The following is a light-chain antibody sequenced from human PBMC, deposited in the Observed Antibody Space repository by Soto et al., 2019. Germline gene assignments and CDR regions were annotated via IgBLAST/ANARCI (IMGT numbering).Light chain of an antibody. V-gene: IGLV1-40*01. CDR1: SSNIGAGFD. Sequence: QSVLTQPHSVSGAPGQRLTISCAGTSSNIGAGFDVHWYQQLPGTAPKLLIYANDDRPSGVPDRFSGSTSGTSASLAITGLQAEDAADYYCSTLDASLSGYVFGTGTKLTVL. CDR2: AND. CDR3: STLDASLSGYV. J-gene: IGLJ1*01.